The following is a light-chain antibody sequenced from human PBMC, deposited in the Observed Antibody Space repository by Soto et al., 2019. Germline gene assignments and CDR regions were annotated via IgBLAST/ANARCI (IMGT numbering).Light chain of an antibody. Sequence: DIQMTQSPPSLSASVGDRVTIICRASEGINIYLAWFQQKPGKAPKSLIYGATSLQRGVPSRFSGSGGDTDFSPTITSTKHQAIATYYCKRISHAFGGGTKVDIK. CDR3: KRISHA. J-gene: IGKJ4*01. CDR2: GAT. CDR1: EGINIY. V-gene: IGKV1-16*01.